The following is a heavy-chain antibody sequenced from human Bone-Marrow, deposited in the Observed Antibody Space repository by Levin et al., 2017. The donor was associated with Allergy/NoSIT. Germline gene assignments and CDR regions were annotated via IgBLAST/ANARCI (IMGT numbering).Heavy chain of an antibody. J-gene: IGHJ4*02. CDR1: GGSLIDYY. D-gene: IGHD5-24*01. V-gene: IGHV4-34*01. CDR3: ARGRDAYKGGSV. Sequence: PSETLSLTCAVSGGSLIDYYFSWIRQAPGKGLEWVGEFHPSGNAYYNPSFQSRITISLDTSNNHFSLRLSSVTAADTAVYYCARGRDAYKGGSVWGQGTQVTVSS. CDR2: FHPSGNA.